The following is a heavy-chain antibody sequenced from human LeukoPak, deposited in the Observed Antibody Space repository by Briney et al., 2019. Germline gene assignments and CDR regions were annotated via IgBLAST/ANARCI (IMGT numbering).Heavy chain of an antibody. J-gene: IGHJ3*02. Sequence: ASVKVSCKASGYTFTRYYMHWVRQAPGQGLEGMGWINPNRGGTNYAQKFQGRVTMTRDTSISTAYMELSRLRSDDTAVYYCARVHVLRYFDWLRWGAFDIWGQGTRVTVSS. D-gene: IGHD3-9*01. CDR2: INPNRGGT. CDR3: ARVHVLRYFDWLRWGAFDI. V-gene: IGHV1-2*02. CDR1: GYTFTRYY.